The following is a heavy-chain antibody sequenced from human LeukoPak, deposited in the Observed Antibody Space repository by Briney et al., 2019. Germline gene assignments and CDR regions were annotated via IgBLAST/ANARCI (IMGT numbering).Heavy chain of an antibody. CDR1: GYTFTSYD. Sequence: GPSVNVSCKASGYTFTSYDINWVRQATRRGLEWMGWMNPKRGNKGYAQKFQGRVTITRNTSISTAEMELSRLRSEDTAVYYCARVLKRAFDIWGQGTMVTVSS. CDR2: MNPKRGNK. V-gene: IGHV1-8*03. CDR3: ARVLKRAFDI. J-gene: IGHJ3*02.